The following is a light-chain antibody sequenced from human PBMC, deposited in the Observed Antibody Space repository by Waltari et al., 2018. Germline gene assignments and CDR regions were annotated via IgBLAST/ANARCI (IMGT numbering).Light chain of an antibody. Sequence: SALTQPASVSGSLGQSITFSCTGTSSDVGGYNYVAWYQQHPGKAPKLMIHDVTDRPPGVSLRFSGSKSGNTAYLTISVLQADDEADYYCISYSRATPGNVVIGGGTKLTVL. CDR1: SSDVGGYNY. CDR2: DVT. J-gene: IGLJ2*01. V-gene: IGLV2-14*03. CDR3: ISYSRATPGNVV.